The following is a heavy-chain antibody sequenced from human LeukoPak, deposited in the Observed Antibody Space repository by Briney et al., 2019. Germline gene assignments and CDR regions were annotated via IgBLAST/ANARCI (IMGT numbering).Heavy chain of an antibody. J-gene: IGHJ4*02. CDR2: IYTSGST. V-gene: IGHV4-4*07. Sequence: SETLSLTCTVSGGSISSYYWSWIRQPAGKGLEWIGRIYTSGSTNYNPSLKSRVTMSVDTSKDQFSLKLSSVTAADTAVYYCARGPVVPAAIDYWGQGTLVTVSS. D-gene: IGHD2-2*02. CDR1: GGSISSYY. CDR3: ARGPVVPAAIDY.